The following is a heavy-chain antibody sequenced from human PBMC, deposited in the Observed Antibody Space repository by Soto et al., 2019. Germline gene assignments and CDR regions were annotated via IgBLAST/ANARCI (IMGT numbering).Heavy chain of an antibody. J-gene: IGHJ4*02. CDR1: GFTFSSYS. D-gene: IGHD6-19*01. V-gene: IGHV3-48*01. CDR3: ARGSYYSGWV. Sequence: GGSLRLSCAASGFTFSSYSMNWVRQAPGKGLEWVSYISTSSSTIYYADSVKSRITINPDTSKNQFSLQLNSVTPEDTAVYYCARGSYYSGWVWGQGTLVTVSS. CDR2: ISTSSSTI.